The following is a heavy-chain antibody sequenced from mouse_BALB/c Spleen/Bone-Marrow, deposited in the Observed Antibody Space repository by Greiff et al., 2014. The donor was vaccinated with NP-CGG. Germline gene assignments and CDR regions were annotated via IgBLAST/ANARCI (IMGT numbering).Heavy chain of an antibody. CDR2: IWADGST. J-gene: IGHJ4*01. D-gene: IGHD1-2*01. CDR1: GFSLTSYG. Sequence: VKLMESGPGLVAPSQSPSITCTVSGFSLTSYGVHWVRQPPGKGLEWLGVIWADGSTNYNSALMSRLCIRKDNSKSQVFLKMNSLQTDDTAMYYCARITTATGAMDYWGQGTSVTVSS. CDR3: ARITTATGAMDY. V-gene: IGHV2-9*02.